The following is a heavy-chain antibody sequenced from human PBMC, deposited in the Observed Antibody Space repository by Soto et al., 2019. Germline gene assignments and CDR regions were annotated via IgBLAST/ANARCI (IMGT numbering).Heavy chain of an antibody. V-gene: IGHV6-1*01. CDR3: AGVVWFRGMDV. J-gene: IGHJ6*02. CDR2: TYYRSKWIH. D-gene: IGHD3-16*01. CDR1: GDSVSSSSSA. Sequence: SQTLSLTFDISGDSVSSSSSAWNWIRQSPSRVLEWLGRTYYRSKWIHEYTVSMESRITINPDTSKNQFSLHIYSVTPEDTAVYYCAGVVWFRGMDVWGPGTPVTV.